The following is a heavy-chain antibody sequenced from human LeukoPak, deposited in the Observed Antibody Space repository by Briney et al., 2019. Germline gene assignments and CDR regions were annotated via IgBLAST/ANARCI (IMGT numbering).Heavy chain of an antibody. CDR1: GFPFNIYA. V-gene: IGHV3-23*01. CDR2: LSGSANST. J-gene: IGHJ3*02. Sequence: GGSLRLSCAASGFPFNIYAMSWVRQAPGKGLEWVSALSGSANSTYYADSVKGRFTISRDNAKNTLYLQMNSLRAEDTAVYYCARWGLGKGNAFDIWGQGTMVTVSS. D-gene: IGHD3-16*01. CDR3: ARWGLGKGNAFDI.